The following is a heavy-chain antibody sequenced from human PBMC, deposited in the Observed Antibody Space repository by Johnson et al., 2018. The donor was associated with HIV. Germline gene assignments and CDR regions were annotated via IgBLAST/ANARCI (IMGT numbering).Heavy chain of an antibody. D-gene: IGHD1-1*01. CDR1: GFTFDDYA. J-gene: IGHJ3*02. V-gene: IGHV3-43D*03. CDR3: AKDAMNGNDETTDAFDI. CDR2: ISWDGGST. Sequence: VQLVESPGVAVQPGGSLRLSCAASGFTFDDYAMPWVRQAPGKGLEWVFLISWDGGSTYYADSVKGRSPISRANSKHSLHLQMNSLRAEDAALYYCAKDAMNGNDETTDAFDIWGQGTMVTVSA.